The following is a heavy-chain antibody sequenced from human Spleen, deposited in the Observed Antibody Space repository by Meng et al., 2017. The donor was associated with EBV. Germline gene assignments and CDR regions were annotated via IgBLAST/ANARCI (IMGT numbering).Heavy chain of an antibody. J-gene: IGHJ5*02. D-gene: IGHD1-14*01. CDR1: GGTLTSYV. Sequence: VQLGQSVVNVSKTVSPVKVFCNASGGTLTSYVISWVRQAPGRGLEWLGGVVPILDSAHYAQKFQGRVTITADKSTNTVYMELSSLRSDDTAVYYCARAGYNIHYPPVGPWGQGTLVTVSS. CDR3: ARAGYNIHYPPVGP. V-gene: IGHV1-69*06. CDR2: VVPILDSA.